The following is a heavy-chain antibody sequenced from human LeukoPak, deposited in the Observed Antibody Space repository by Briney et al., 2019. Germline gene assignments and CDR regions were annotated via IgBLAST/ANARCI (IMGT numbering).Heavy chain of an antibody. J-gene: IGHJ4*02. Sequence: GASVKVSCKASGGTFSSYTIAWVRQAPGQGLEWLGGIIPFFGSANYAQKFQGRVTITADESTSTAYMELSSLRSEDTAVYYCARTNKQWLVLGYWGQGTLVTVSS. CDR3: ARTNKQWLVLGY. CDR2: IIPFFGSA. D-gene: IGHD6-19*01. V-gene: IGHV1-69*13. CDR1: GGTFSSYT.